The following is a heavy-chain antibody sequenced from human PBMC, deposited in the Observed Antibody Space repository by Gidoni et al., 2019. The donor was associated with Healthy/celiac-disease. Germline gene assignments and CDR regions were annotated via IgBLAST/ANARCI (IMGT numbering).Heavy chain of an antibody. CDR2: ISAYNGNT. CDR1: GYTFTSYG. Sequence: QVQLVQSGAEVKKPGASVKVSCKASGYTFTSYGTSWVRQDPGQGLEWMGWISAYNGNTNYAQKLQGRVTMTTDTSTSTAYMELRSLRSDDAAVYYCAREGFGDQRSGRDYYYGMDVWGQGTTITVSS. V-gene: IGHV1-18*01. D-gene: IGHD3-10*01. CDR3: AREGFGDQRSGRDYYYGMDV. J-gene: IGHJ6*02.